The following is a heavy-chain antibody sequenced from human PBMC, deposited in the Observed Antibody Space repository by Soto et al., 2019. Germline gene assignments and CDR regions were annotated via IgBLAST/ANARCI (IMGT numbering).Heavy chain of an antibody. Sequence: PGGSLRLSCAASGFTFSSYGMHWVRQAPGKGLEWVAVIWYDGSNKYYADSVKGRFTISRDNSKNTLYLQMNSLRAEDTAVYYCARDVLRKVGALTYFHPWGQGTLVTVSS. CDR1: GFTFSSYG. D-gene: IGHD1-26*01. CDR2: IWYDGSNK. J-gene: IGHJ1*01. V-gene: IGHV3-33*01. CDR3: ARDVLRKVGALTYFHP.